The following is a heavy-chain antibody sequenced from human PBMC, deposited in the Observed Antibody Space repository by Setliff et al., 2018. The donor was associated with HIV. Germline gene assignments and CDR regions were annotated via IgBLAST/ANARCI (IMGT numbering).Heavy chain of an antibody. D-gene: IGHD3-10*01. V-gene: IGHV1-8*01. CDR1: GYTFLNYD. J-gene: IGHJ5*02. CDR3: ARGWGLWFGQLSILPLDP. Sequence: ASVKVSCKASGYTFLNYDINWLRQAPGQGLDWMGRLTPHSGDTISADRFQGRLVMTTNTSTTTAFMELISLRSDDTALYFCARGWGLWFGQLSILPLDPWGQGTLVTVSS. CDR2: LTPHSGDT.